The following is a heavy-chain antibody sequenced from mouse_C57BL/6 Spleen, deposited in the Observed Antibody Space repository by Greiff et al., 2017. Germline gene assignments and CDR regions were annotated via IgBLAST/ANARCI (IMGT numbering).Heavy chain of an antibody. CDR2: IYPGSGST. V-gene: IGHV1-55*01. CDR3: ARGGDWYFDV. Sequence: VKLQQPGAELVKPGASVKMSCKASGYTFTSYWITWVKQRPGQGLEWIGDIYPGSGSTNYNEKFKSKATLTVDTSSSTAYMQLSSLTSEDSAVYYCARGGDWYFDVWGTGTTVTVSS. CDR1: GYTFTSYW. J-gene: IGHJ1*03.